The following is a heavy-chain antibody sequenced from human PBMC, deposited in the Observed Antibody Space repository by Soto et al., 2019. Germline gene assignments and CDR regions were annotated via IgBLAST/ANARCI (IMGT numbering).Heavy chain of an antibody. CDR3: ARMRSDYDSSGLDY. CDR1: GFSLSTSGMR. Sequence: SGPRLVNPTETLTLTCTFSGFSLSTSGMRVSWIRQAPGKALEWLARIDWDEDRFYSTSLKTRPTISKDTSKNQVVLTMTKMDPVDTATYYCARMRSDYDSSGLDYWGQGILVTVSS. J-gene: IGHJ4*02. CDR2: IDWDEDR. V-gene: IGHV2-70*04. D-gene: IGHD3-22*01.